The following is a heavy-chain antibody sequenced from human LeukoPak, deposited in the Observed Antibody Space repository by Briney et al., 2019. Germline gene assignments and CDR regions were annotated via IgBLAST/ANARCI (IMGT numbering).Heavy chain of an antibody. Sequence: NPSETLSLTCTVSGGSISSSDYYCGWIRQPPGKGLEWIGSVYYGGSTYYNPSLKRGVTISADASKNQFSLKLTSVTAADTAVYYCARDLPGSGVNCDQWGQGTLVTVSS. CDR1: GGSISSSDYY. D-gene: IGHD3-10*01. CDR2: VYYGGST. CDR3: ARDLPGSGVNCDQ. J-gene: IGHJ4*02. V-gene: IGHV4-39*02.